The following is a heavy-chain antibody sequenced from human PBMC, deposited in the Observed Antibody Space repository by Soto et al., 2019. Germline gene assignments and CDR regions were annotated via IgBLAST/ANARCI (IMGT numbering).Heavy chain of an antibody. J-gene: IGHJ2*01. CDR2: ISASTRNT. D-gene: IGHD2-15*01. CDR3: VRCYCSVGSCYACWHFDL. Sequence: QVQLVQSGGEVKKPGASVKVSCQASGYTFSDYAISWVRQAPGQGLEWMGWISASTRNTDQAQNFQGRVIMTLDTSTNTAYMALRSLRSDDTAVYSCVRCYCSVGSCYACWHFDLWGRGTLVTFSS. V-gene: IGHV1-18*01. CDR1: GYTFSDYA.